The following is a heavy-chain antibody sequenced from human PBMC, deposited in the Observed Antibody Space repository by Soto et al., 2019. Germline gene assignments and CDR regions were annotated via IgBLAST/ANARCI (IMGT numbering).Heavy chain of an antibody. CDR2: IIPILGIA. CDR3: ARDFRLNMSNWFYP. J-gene: IGHJ5*02. D-gene: IGHD3-16*01. V-gene: IGHV1-69*04. Sequence: SVEVSCKASGGTFSSYTISWVRQAPGQGLEWMGRIIPILGIANYAQKFQGRVTITADKSTSTAYMELSSLRSEDTAGYYCARDFRLNMSNWFYPWGQGTLVTVSS. CDR1: GGTFSSYT.